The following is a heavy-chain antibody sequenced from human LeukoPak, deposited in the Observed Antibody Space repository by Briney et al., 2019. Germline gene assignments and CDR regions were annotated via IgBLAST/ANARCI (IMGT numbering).Heavy chain of an antibody. CDR3: ARERYYYDSSGYFPFDY. D-gene: IGHD3-22*01. CDR2: INHSRST. CDR1: GGSFSGYY. V-gene: IGHV4-34*01. Sequence: SETLSLTCAVYGGSFSGYYWSWIRQPPGKGLEWIGEINHSRSTNYNPSLKSRVTMSVDTSKNQFSLKLSSVTAADTAVYYCARERYYYDSSGYFPFDYWGQGTLVTVSS. J-gene: IGHJ4*02.